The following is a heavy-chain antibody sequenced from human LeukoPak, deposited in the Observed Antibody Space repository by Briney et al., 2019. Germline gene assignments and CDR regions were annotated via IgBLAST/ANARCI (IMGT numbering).Heavy chain of an antibody. Sequence: ASVKVSCKASGYTFTSYDINWVRQATGQGLEWMGWMNPNSDDTGYAQKFQGRVTMTRNTSISTAYMELSSLRSEDTAIYYCARDFYGAYVFDYWGQGTLVTVSS. CDR3: ARDFYGAYVFDY. D-gene: IGHD4-17*01. CDR1: GYTFTSYD. CDR2: MNPNSDDT. V-gene: IGHV1-8*01. J-gene: IGHJ4*02.